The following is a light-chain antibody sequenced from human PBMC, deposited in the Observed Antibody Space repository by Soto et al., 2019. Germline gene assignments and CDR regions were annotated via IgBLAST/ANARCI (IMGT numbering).Light chain of an antibody. CDR2: AAS. CDR3: QQTNSLPLT. Sequence: DIQMTQSPSSVSASVGDSVNITCRASQGISNWLAWYQQKPGKAPNLLIFAASSLQSGVASRFSSSSSGTYFTLTSSHLQPEYVSSYYCQQTNSLPLTFGQGTKLEIK. CDR1: QGISNW. J-gene: IGKJ2*01. V-gene: IGKV1-12*01.